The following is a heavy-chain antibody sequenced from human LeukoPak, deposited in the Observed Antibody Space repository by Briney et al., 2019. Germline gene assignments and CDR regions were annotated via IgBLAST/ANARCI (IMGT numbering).Heavy chain of an antibody. V-gene: IGHV4-59*01. Sequence: PSETLSLTCSVSGGSISSYYWSWIRQPPRKGLEWIGYIYYSGTTNYNPSLKSRVTISVDTSNNQFSLKLTSVTAADTAVYYCARYGYSYGQYYFDYWGQGTLVTVSS. CDR3: ARYGYSYGQYYFDY. J-gene: IGHJ4*02. D-gene: IGHD5-18*01. CDR2: IYYSGTT. CDR1: GGSISSYY.